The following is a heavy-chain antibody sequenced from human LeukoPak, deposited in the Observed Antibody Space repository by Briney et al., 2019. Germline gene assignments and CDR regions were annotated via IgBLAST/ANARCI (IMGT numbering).Heavy chain of an antibody. J-gene: IGHJ4*02. Sequence: GGSLRLSCAASGFTFSSYSMNWVRQAPGKGLEWVSSISSSSSYIYYADSVKGRFTISRDNAKNSLYLQMNSQRAEDTAVYYCARGGSSTDIDYWGQGTLVTVSS. CDR2: ISSSSSYI. V-gene: IGHV3-21*01. D-gene: IGHD2-2*01. CDR1: GFTFSSYS. CDR3: ARGGSSTDIDY.